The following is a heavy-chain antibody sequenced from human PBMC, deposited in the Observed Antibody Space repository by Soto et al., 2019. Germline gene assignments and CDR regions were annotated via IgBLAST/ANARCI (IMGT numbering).Heavy chain of an antibody. Sequence: EAQLLESGGGLVQPGGSLRLSCAASGFAFSNFAMSWVRQAPGKGLEWVSAIGSGSRGTHYAESVEDRFTISRDDPKNSLYLQWNRLTAADTAVYYCAAPRAAVPHTRYFDPWGQGTPVSVSP. V-gene: IGHV3-23*01. J-gene: IGHJ5*02. CDR2: IGSGSRGT. CDR3: AAPRAAVPHTRYFDP. D-gene: IGHD6-13*01. CDR1: GFAFSNFA.